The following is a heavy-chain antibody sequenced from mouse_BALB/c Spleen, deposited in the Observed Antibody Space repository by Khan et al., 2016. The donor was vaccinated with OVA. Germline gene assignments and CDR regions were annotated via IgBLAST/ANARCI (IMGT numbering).Heavy chain of an antibody. CDR2: ISSSGST. CDR1: GYSITSDYA. CDR3: ARDGSRYNYAMDY. D-gene: IGHD2-3*01. Sequence: VQLKQSGPGLVKPSQSLSLTCTVTGYSITSDYAWNWIRQFPGNKLEWMGYISSSGSTNYNPALKSRISITRDTSKNQFFLQLNSVTTEDTVTYYCARDGSRYNYAMDYWGQGTSVTVSS. V-gene: IGHV3-2*02. J-gene: IGHJ4*01.